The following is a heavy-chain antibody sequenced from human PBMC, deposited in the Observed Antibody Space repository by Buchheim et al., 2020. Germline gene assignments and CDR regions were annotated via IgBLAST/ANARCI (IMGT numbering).Heavy chain of an antibody. CDR2: ISGSGGRT. J-gene: IGHJ4*02. D-gene: IGHD3-22*01. Sequence: EVQLLESGGDLVQPGGSLRLSCAASGFTFSSYGMSWVRQAPGKGLEWVSGISGSGGRTYYADSVKGRFTISRDNSKNSLYMQRNSLRAKDTAIHYCARGFSDTSMYFYAYWGQGTL. CDR1: GFTFSSYG. CDR3: ARGFSDTSMYFYAY. V-gene: IGHV3-23*01.